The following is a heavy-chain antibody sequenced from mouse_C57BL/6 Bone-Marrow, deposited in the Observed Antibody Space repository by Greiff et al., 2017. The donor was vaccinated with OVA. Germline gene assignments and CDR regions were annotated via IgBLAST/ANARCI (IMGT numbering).Heavy chain of an antibody. CDR1: GYTFTSYW. Sequence: QVHVKQPGAELVRPGTSVKLSCKASGYTFTSYWMHWVKQRPGQGLEWIGVIDPSDSYTNYNQKFKGKATLTVDTSSSTAYMQLSSLTSEDSAVYYCARGYGYFDVWGTGTTVTVSS. V-gene: IGHV1-59*01. CDR2: IDPSDSYT. CDR3: ARGYGYFDV. J-gene: IGHJ1*03.